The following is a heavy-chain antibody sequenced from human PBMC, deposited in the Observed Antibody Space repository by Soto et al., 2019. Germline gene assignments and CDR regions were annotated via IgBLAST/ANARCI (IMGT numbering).Heavy chain of an antibody. J-gene: IGHJ4*02. Sequence: PSETLSLTCAVSGGSISSGGYSWSWIRQPPGKGLEWIGYIYHSGSTYYNPSLKSRVTISVDRSKNQFSLKLSSVTAADTAVYYCARGRSGAAGTFDYWGQGALGTVSS. V-gene: IGHV4-30-2*01. CDR2: IYHSGST. D-gene: IGHD6-13*01. CDR1: GGSISSGGYS. CDR3: ARGRSGAAGTFDY.